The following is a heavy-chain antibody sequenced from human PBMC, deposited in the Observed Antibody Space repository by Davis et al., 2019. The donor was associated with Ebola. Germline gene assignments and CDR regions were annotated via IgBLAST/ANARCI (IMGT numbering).Heavy chain of an antibody. J-gene: IGHJ3*01. V-gene: IGHV3-23*01. CDR2: ISAGGSTT. CDR1: GFTFSSYW. Sequence: GESLKISCAASGFTFSSYWMHWVRQAPGKGLEWVSVISAGGSTTVYTDSAKGRFTISRDNSKNTLYLQMNSLRVEDTALYYCAKASSSPLTRAFDVWGRGAMVTVSS. CDR3: AKASSSPLTRAFDV.